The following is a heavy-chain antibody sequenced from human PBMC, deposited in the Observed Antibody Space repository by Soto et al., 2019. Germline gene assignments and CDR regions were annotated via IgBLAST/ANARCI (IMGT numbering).Heavy chain of an antibody. V-gene: IGHV4-61*01. Sequence: SETLSLTCTVSGGSVGSGSYSWSWIRQPPGKGLEWIGNIYYSGSTNYNPSLKSRVTISVDTSKNQFSLKLSSVTAADTAVYYCARNQYYWGQGTLVTVSS. J-gene: IGHJ4*02. CDR3: ARNQYY. CDR1: GGSVGSGSYS. CDR2: IYYSGST.